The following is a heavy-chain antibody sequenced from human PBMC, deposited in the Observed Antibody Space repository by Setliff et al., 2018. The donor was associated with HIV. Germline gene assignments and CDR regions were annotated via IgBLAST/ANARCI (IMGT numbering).Heavy chain of an antibody. D-gene: IGHD2-8*02. J-gene: IGHJ6*03. CDR1: GGTFSNYG. CDR2: IIPISGTA. V-gene: IGHV1-69*05. Sequence: ASVKVSCKASGGTFSNYGMSWVRQAPGQGLEWMGGIIPISGTANYAQKFQGRVTITTDESTSTAYMELSGLRSEDTAVYYCARVSKTYWYSIPRDYYHHMDVWGKGTTVTVSS. CDR3: ARVSKTYWYSIPRDYYHHMDV.